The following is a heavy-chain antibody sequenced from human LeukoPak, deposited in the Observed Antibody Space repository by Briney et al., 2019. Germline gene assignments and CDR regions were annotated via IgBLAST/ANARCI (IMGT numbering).Heavy chain of an antibody. CDR1: GFTFSSCA. CDR3: AKGLRFLVYPPDY. D-gene: IGHD3-3*01. CDR2: ISGSGGST. Sequence: GGSLRLSCAASGFTFSSCAMNWVRQAPGKGLEWVSAISGSGGSTYYADSVKGRFTISRDNSKNTLYLQMNSLRAEDTAVYYCAKGLRFLVYPPDYWGQGTLVTVSS. V-gene: IGHV3-23*01. J-gene: IGHJ4*02.